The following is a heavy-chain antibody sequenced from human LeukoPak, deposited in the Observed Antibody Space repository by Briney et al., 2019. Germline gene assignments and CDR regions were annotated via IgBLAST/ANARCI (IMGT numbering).Heavy chain of an antibody. CDR3: TRDSSEFRSLLTH. CDR2: IIPIFGTP. CDR1: GGTFRNYA. Sequence: SVTVSCTVSGGTFRNYAISWVRQAPGQGPEWMGGIIPIFGTPNYAQKFQGRVTITADESTSTAYMELSSLRSEDTAVYYCTRDSSEFRSLLTHWGQGTLVTVSS. J-gene: IGHJ1*01. D-gene: IGHD1-14*01. V-gene: IGHV1-69*13.